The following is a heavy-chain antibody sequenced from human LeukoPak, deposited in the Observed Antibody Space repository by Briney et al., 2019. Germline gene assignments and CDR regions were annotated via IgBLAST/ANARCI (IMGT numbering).Heavy chain of an antibody. V-gene: IGHV4-39*07. J-gene: IGHJ6*02. CDR3: ARAGYGMDV. Sequence: SETLSLTCTVSGGSLSNDTYYWGWIRQPPGKGLKWIGNIYHSGSTYYSPSLESRVTISVDTSKNQFSLKLSSVTAADTAVYYCARAGYGMDVWGQGTTVTVSS. CDR2: IYHSGST. CDR1: GGSLSNDTYY.